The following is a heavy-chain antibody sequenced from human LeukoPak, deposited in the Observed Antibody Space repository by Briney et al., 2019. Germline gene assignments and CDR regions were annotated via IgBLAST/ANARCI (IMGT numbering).Heavy chain of an antibody. J-gene: IGHJ4*02. V-gene: IGHV4-59*01. Sequence: SETLSLTCTVSRGSISDYYWSWLRQPPGEGLEWIGYIYYSGSTNYNPSLKGRVTISLHPSKNQFSLNLHSVTAADTAVYYCARELKVGNTGYYFDSWGQGTLVTVSS. CDR2: IYYSGST. CDR1: RGSISDYY. D-gene: IGHD2/OR15-2a*01. CDR3: ARELKVGNTGYYFDS.